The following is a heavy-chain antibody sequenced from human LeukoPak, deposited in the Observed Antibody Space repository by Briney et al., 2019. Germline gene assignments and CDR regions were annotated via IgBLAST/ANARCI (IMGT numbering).Heavy chain of an antibody. Sequence: GGSLRLSCAASGFTFTNYGMHWVRQAPGKGLEWVALIWYDGSNKYYADSVEGRLTISRDNAKNTLFLQMNSLRAEDTAVYYCARDFNLVLDPWGQGTLVTVSS. CDR2: IWYDGSNK. D-gene: IGHD3-16*01. CDR1: GFTFTNYG. CDR3: ARDFNLVLDP. J-gene: IGHJ5*02. V-gene: IGHV3-33*01.